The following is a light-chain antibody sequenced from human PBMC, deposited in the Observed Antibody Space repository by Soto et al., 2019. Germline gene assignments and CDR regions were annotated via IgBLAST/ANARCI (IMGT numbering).Light chain of an antibody. CDR1: PGISHW. J-gene: IGKJ3*01. Sequence: DIQMSQPPSSVSASVGDRVTITCRARPGISHWLAWYQQQRGKAPKLLIYATSNLQSGVPSRFSGSGSGTDFNLTISSPQPEDFAAYYCQQSSSLPLTFGPGTKVDIK. CDR3: QQSSSLPLT. CDR2: ATS. V-gene: IGKV1-12*01.